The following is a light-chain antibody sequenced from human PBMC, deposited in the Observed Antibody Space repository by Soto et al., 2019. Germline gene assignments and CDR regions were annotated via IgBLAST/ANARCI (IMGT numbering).Light chain of an antibody. V-gene: IGKV3-20*01. CDR1: QSVSSSY. J-gene: IGKJ1*01. Sequence: EIVLTQSPGTLSLSPGERATLSCRASQSVSSSYLAWYQHKPGQAPGLLIYGASSRATGIPDRFSDSGSGTDFTLTISRLEPEDFAVYYCQQYGSSSWTFGQGTKVDVK. CDR3: QQYGSSSWT. CDR2: GAS.